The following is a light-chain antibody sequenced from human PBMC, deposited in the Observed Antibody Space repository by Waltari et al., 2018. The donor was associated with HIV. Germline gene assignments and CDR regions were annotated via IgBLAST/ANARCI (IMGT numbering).Light chain of an antibody. Sequence: QSVLTQPPSVSGAPGQRVTVSCTGSSSNLGAGFDVHWYQQMPGTAPKLLIYANNNRPSGVPDRFSGSKSGATASLAITGLQPEDEADYYGQSYDSSFSGAVFGGGTKLTVL. CDR3: QSYDSSFSGAV. CDR2: ANN. V-gene: IGLV1-40*01. J-gene: IGLJ2*01. CDR1: SSNLGAGFD.